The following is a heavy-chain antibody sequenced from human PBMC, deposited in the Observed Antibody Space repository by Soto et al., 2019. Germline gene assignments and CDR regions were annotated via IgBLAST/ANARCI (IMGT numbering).Heavy chain of an antibody. V-gene: IGHV3-20*01. CDR2: ISGSGDVT. CDR1: DHA. J-gene: IGHJ6*02. CDR3: ATRIYTTIPGGMDV. Sequence: EVQLLESGGGLAQPGGSLRLSCTATDHAMSWVRQAPGKGLEWVSAISGSGDVTHYGDSVKGRFTISRDNSKNTMYLQMDSLRVDDTAVYNCATRIYTTIPGGMDVWGQGTTVTVSS. D-gene: IGHD2-2*02.